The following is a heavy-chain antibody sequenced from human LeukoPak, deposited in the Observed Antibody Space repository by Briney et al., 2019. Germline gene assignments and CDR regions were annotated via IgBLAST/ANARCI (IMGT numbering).Heavy chain of an antibody. CDR3: AKGPVTTPEWAFDI. J-gene: IGHJ3*02. V-gene: IGHV3-30-3*01. CDR2: ISYDGSNK. Sequence: GGSLRLSCAASGFTFSSYAMHWVRQAPGKGLEWVAVISYDGSNKYYADSVKGRFTISRDNSKNTLYLQMNSLRAEDTAVYYCAKGPVTTPEWAFDIWGQGTMVTVSS. CDR1: GFTFSSYA. D-gene: IGHD4-17*01.